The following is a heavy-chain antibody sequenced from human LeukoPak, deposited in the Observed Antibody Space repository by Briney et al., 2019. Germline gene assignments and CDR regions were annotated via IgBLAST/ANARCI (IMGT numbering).Heavy chain of an antibody. Sequence: GGSLRLSCAASGFTVSSNYVSWVRQAPGKGLEWVSVIYSGGSTYYADSVKGRFTISRDNSKNTLYLQMNSLRAEDTAVYYCARESVDYGDYGFDYWGQGTLVTVSS. CDR3: ARESVDYGDYGFDY. CDR1: GFTVSSNY. CDR2: IYSGGST. V-gene: IGHV3-53*01. D-gene: IGHD4-17*01. J-gene: IGHJ4*02.